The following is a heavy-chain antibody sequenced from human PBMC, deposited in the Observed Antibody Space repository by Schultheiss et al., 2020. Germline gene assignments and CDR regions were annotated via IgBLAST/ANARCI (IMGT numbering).Heavy chain of an antibody. CDR2: INHSGST. CDR3: ARAPIFGVVLPPAFDP. Sequence: SETLSLACAVYGGSFSGYYWSWIRQPPGKGLEWIGEINHSGSTNYNPSLKSRVTISVDTSKNQFSLKLSSVTAADTAVYYCARAPIFGVVLPPAFDPWGQGTLVTVSS. D-gene: IGHD3-3*01. J-gene: IGHJ5*02. V-gene: IGHV4-34*01. CDR1: GGSFSGYY.